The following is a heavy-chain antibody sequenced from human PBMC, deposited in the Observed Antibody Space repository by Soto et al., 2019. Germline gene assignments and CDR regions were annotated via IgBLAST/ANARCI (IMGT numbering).Heavy chain of an antibody. CDR3: ARPQKPSGWYHGGY. D-gene: IGHD6-19*01. J-gene: IGHJ4*02. Sequence: EVQLVESGGDLVKPGGSLRLSCAASGFTLSSYSMSWVRQAPGKGLEWVSSISSSSRNIYYADSVKGRFTISRDNAKNALYLQMNSLGAEDTAVYYCARPQKPSGWYHGGYWGQGTLVTVSS. CDR2: ISSSSRNI. CDR1: GFTLSSYS. V-gene: IGHV3-21*01.